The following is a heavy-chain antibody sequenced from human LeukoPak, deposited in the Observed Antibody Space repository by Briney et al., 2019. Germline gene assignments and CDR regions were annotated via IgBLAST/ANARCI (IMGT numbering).Heavy chain of an antibody. J-gene: IGHJ6*04. CDR1: VYTFTSYY. Sequence: ASVKVSCKASVYTFTSYYMHWVRQAPGQGLEWMGIINPSGGSTSYAQKFQGRVTMTRDTSTSTVYMELSSLRSEDTAVYYCARGGLPPYYYYGIDVWGKGTTVTVSS. CDR2: INPSGGST. CDR3: ARGGLPPYYYYGIDV. V-gene: IGHV1-46*01.